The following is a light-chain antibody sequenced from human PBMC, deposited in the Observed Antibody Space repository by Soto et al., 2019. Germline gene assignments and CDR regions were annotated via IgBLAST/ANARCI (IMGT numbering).Light chain of an antibody. CDR2: DND. J-gene: IGLJ3*02. CDR1: SSNIGNNH. CDR3: GTWDSSLSAWV. Sequence: QSVLTQPPSVSAAPGQKVTISCSGSSSNIGNNHASWYQHLPGTAPKLLIFDNDKRPPGIPDRFSGSKSGTSATLGITGLQAGDEADYYCGTWDSSLSAWVFGGGTKVTVL. V-gene: IGLV1-51*01.